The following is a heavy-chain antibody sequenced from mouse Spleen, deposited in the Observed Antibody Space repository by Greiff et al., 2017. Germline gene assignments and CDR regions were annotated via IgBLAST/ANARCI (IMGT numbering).Heavy chain of an antibody. CDR2: INPYNGGT. CDR3: ARHYYYGSSGAMDY. CDR1: GYTFTDYY. Sequence: EVQLQQSGPVLVKPGASVKMSCKASGYTFTDYYMNWVKQSHGKSLEWIGVINPYNGGTSYNQKFKGKATLTVDKSSSTAYMELNSLTSEDSAVYYCARHYYYGSSGAMDYWGQGTSVTVSS. D-gene: IGHD1-1*01. J-gene: IGHJ4*01. V-gene: IGHV1-19*01.